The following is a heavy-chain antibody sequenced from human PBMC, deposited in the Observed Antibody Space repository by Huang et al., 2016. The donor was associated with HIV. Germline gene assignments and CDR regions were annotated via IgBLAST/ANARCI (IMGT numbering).Heavy chain of an antibody. CDR1: GYTLTELS. CDR2: VAPEHGET. D-gene: IGHD2-21*01. Sequence: QVQLVQSGAEVKKPGASVKVSCKVSGYTLTELSIPWVRQAPGKGLEWMGGVAPEHGETIYAQNVQGRVTMTEDTSTDTAYMELHSLRPEDTAVYYCAAGYDTYYDIWGQGTMVIASS. CDR3: AAGYDTYYDI. J-gene: IGHJ3*02. V-gene: IGHV1-24*01.